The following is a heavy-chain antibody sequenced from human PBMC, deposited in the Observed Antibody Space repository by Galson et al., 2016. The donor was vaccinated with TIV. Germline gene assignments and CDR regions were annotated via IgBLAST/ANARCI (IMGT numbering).Heavy chain of an antibody. J-gene: IGHJ4*02. CDR3: AKDHCIGTSCPQPHY. V-gene: IGHV1-69*04. Sequence: SVKVSCKASGGTFSSYAISWVRQAPGQGLEWMGRIIPMPGITRYAQKFQGRVTIIADDYTSTAYMELSSLKSEDTAVYYCAKDHCIGTSCPQPHYWGQGTLVTVSS. CDR2: IIPMPGIT. CDR1: GGTFSSYA. D-gene: IGHD2-2*01.